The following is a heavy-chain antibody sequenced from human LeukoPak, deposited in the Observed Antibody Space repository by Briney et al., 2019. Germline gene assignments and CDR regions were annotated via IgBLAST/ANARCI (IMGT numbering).Heavy chain of an antibody. V-gene: IGHV1-2*02. D-gene: IGHD2-15*01. Sequence: ASVKVSCKASGYTFTNSYIHWVRQAPGQGLEWMGSMNPKSGGTKYAQKFQGRVSMTRDTSINTAYMELASLTSDDTAVYYCASAGGRSWFDPWGQGTLVTVSS. CDR1: GYTFTNSY. CDR2: MNPKSGGT. J-gene: IGHJ5*02. CDR3: ASAGGRSWFDP.